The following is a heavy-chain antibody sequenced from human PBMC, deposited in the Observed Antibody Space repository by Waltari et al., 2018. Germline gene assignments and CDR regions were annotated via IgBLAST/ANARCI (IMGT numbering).Heavy chain of an antibody. Sequence: EVQLLESGGGLVQPGGSLRLSCAASGFTFSSYAMTWVRQAPGNGLEWVSAISGSGGSTYYADSVKGRFTISRDNSKNTLYLQMNSLRAEDTAVYYCARDFYDSSGYYEEEYFQHWGQGTLVTVSS. D-gene: IGHD3-22*01. CDR3: ARDFYDSSGYYEEEYFQH. V-gene: IGHV3-23*01. J-gene: IGHJ1*01. CDR2: ISGSGGST. CDR1: GFTFSSYA.